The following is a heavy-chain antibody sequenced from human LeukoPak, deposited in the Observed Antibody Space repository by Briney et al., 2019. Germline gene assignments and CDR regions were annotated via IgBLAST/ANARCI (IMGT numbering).Heavy chain of an antibody. CDR1: GGSFSGYY. D-gene: IGHD6-13*01. CDR3: ARGFSSSWSFAAFDI. Sequence: ASETLSLTCAVYGGSFSGYYWSWIRQPPGKGLEWIGEINHSGSTNYNPSLKSRVTISVDTSKNQFSLKLSSVTAADTAVYYCARGFSSSWSFAAFDIWGQGTMVTVSS. CDR2: INHSGST. J-gene: IGHJ3*02. V-gene: IGHV4-34*01.